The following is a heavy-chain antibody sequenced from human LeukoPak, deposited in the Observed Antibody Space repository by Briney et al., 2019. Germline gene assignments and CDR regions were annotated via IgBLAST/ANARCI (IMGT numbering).Heavy chain of an antibody. Sequence: GGSLRLSCAASGFTFSSYAMSWVRQAPGKGLEWVSAISGSGGGTYYADSVKGRFTISRDNSKNTLYLQMNSLRAEDTAVYYCAKVRYSGYDQEQPDYWGQGTLVTVSS. CDR2: ISGSGGGT. V-gene: IGHV3-23*01. CDR1: GFTFSSYA. D-gene: IGHD5-12*01. J-gene: IGHJ4*02. CDR3: AKVRYSGYDQEQPDY.